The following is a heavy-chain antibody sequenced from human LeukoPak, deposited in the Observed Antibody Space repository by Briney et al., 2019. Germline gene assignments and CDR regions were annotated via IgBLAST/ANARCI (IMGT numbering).Heavy chain of an antibody. CDR1: RFXFSSYA. D-gene: IGHD1-26*01. CDR3: ARDLTGSYTFDL. Sequence: GGSLTLSCAASRFXFSSYAISWVRQASGKGPEWVSGISGSGGTTYYADSVRGRFTISRDNSENTLYLQMNSLRAEDTAVYYCARDLTGSYTFDLWGQGTLVTVSS. CDR2: ISGSGGTT. V-gene: IGHV3-23*01. J-gene: IGHJ4*02.